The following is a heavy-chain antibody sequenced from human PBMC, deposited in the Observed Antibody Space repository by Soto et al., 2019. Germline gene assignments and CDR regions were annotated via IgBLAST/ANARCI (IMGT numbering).Heavy chain of an antibody. V-gene: IGHV4-39*01. J-gene: IGHJ4*02. CDR3: ARRSIQLWLPFDY. CDR1: GGSISSSSYY. D-gene: IGHD5-18*01. Sequence: QLQLQESGPGLVKPSETLSLTCTVSGGSISSSSYYWGWIRQPPGKGLEWIGSIYYSGSTYYNPSLKSRVTISVDTSKNQFSLKLSSVTAADTAVYYCARRSIQLWLPFDYWGQGTLVTVSS. CDR2: IYYSGST.